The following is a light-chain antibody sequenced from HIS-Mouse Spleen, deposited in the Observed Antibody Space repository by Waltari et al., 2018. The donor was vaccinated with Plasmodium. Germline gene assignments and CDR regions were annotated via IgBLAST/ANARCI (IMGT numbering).Light chain of an antibody. CDR1: KSVSSSY. J-gene: IGKJ2*01. Sequence: EIMLTQSPGTLSLSQGERATLSCRASKSVSSSYLAWYQQKPGQAPRLLIYGASSRATGIPDRFSGNGSGTDFTLTISRLEPEDFAVYYCQQYGSSPYTFGQGTKLEIK. CDR3: QQYGSSPYT. CDR2: GAS. V-gene: IGKV3-20*01.